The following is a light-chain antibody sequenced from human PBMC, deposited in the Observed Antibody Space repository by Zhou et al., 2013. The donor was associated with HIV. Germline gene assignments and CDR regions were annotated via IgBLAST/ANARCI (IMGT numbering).Light chain of an antibody. V-gene: IGKV2-30*02. CDR1: QSLVHSDGNTY. Sequence: DVVMTHSPLSLPVTLGQSASISCRSSQSLVHSDGNTYLTWFQQRPGQSPRRLIYEVSNRDSGVPDRFSGSGSGTDFTLKISRVEAEDVGVYYCMQALQSPTFGQGTRLEIK. CDR3: MQALQSPT. CDR2: EVS. J-gene: IGKJ5*01.